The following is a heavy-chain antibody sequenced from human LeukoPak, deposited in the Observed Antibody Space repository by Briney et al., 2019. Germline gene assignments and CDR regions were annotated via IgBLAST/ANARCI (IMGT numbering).Heavy chain of an antibody. CDR3: ARTTEGGYTYNYFYYYYMDV. J-gene: IGHJ6*03. CDR2: IYTSGRT. D-gene: IGHD5-18*01. V-gene: IGHV4-61*02. CDR1: GGSISSGNYY. Sequence: SETLSLTCTVSGGSISSGNYYWSWIRQPAGKGLEWIGRIYTSGRTNYNPSLKSRISISVDTSKNQFSLKLSSVTAADTAVYYCARTTEGGYTYNYFYYYYMDVWGKGTTVTISS.